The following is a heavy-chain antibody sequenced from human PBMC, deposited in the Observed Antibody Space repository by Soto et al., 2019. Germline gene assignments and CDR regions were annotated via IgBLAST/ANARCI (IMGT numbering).Heavy chain of an antibody. V-gene: IGHV4-31*03. CDR3: ARVVLLDYYDSSGYYPPNWFDP. J-gene: IGHJ5*02. CDR2: IYYSGST. D-gene: IGHD3-22*01. Sequence: SETLSLTCTVSGGSISSGGYYWTWIRQHPGKGLEWIGHIYYSGSTYYNPSLKSRVTISVDTSKNQFSLKLSSVTAADTAVYYCARVVLLDYYDSSGYYPPNWFDPWGQGTLVTVSS. CDR1: GGSISSGGYY.